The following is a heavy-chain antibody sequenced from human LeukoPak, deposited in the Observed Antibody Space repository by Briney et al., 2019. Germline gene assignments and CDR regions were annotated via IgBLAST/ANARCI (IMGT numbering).Heavy chain of an antibody. CDR1: GFSNTSGTFY. CDR2: LSSSGGT. Sequence: SETLSLTCDVSGFSNTSGTFYWSWIRQSAGKGLEWIGRLSSSGGTTDNPSLQNRVTISRDTSQNQFFLTLTSVTAADTALYYCTRGTSWFFTNWGQGILVTVSS. CDR3: TRGTSWFFTN. J-gene: IGHJ1*01. V-gene: IGHV4-61*02. D-gene: IGHD6-13*01.